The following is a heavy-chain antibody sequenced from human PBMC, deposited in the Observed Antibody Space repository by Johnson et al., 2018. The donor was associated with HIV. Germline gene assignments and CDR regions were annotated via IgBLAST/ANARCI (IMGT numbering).Heavy chain of an antibody. V-gene: IGHV3-30*18. D-gene: IGHD6-13*01. J-gene: IGHJ3*02. CDR1: GFAFSSYG. CDR2: ISYDGSKK. CDR3: AQEVRIAGSAAFDI. Sequence: QVQLVESGGGVVQPGRSLRLSCAASGFAFSSYGMHWVRQAPGKGLEWVALISYDGSKKFYADSMKGRFTISRDSSMNTLYLQMNSLKSEDTAVYSCAQEVRIAGSAAFDIWGQGTMVTVSS.